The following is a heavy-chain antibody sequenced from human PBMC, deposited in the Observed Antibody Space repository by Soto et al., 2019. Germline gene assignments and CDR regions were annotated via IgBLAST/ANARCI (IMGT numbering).Heavy chain of an antibody. J-gene: IGHJ4*02. Sequence: EVQLVESGGGLVKPGGSLRLSCATYGFTFNSAGMSWVRQTPGKGLEWVGRLKGKSVGGTTDHAAPVPGRFIISSDDSKNMLYLQMNSLKIEDTAVYYCTTEYGYSSGQNANWGQVTLVTVSS. CDR1: GFTFNSAG. CDR3: TTEYGYSSGQNAN. D-gene: IGHD6-19*01. CDR2: LKGKSVGGTT. V-gene: IGHV3-15*07.